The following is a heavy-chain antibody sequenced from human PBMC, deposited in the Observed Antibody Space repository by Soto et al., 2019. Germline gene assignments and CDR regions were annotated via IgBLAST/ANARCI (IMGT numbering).Heavy chain of an antibody. Sequence: PSETLSLTCSVSGGSISSYFYIWVRQPPGKGLEWIGSVYYTGTTDYNPSLKSRVTISVETSKNHFSLNLMSVTAADKAVYYCARDLASVPRAFDYWGRGTLVTVSS. V-gene: IGHV4-59*01. J-gene: IGHJ4*02. CDR3: ARDLASVPRAFDY. CDR2: VYYTGTT. D-gene: IGHD6-13*01. CDR1: GGSISSYF.